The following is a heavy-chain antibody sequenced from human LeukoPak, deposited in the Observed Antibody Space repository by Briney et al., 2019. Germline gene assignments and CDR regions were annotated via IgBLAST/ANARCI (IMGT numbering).Heavy chain of an antibody. Sequence: GGSLRLSCTVSGFTFADYAMTWVRQAPGKGLEWVGFIRSKAYGGTTEYAASVKGRFTISRDDSKSIAYLQMNSLKTEDTAVYYCTRRIAVASQTFYYFDYWGQGTLVTVSS. V-gene: IGHV3-49*04. CDR3: TRRIAVASQTFYYFDY. J-gene: IGHJ4*02. CDR1: GFTFADYA. D-gene: IGHD6-19*01. CDR2: IRSKAYGGTT.